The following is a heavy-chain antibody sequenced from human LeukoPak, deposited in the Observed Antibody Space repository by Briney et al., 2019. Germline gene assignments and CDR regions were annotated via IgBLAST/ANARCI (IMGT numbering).Heavy chain of an antibody. J-gene: IGHJ6*02. D-gene: IGHD1-20*01. CDR3: ARAEITGTTGGLDV. CDR1: GYTFTGYY. V-gene: IGHV1-2*04. CDR2: INPNSGGT. Sequence: ASVKVSCKASGYTFTGYYMHWVRQAPGQGLEWMGWINPNSGGTNYAQKFQGWVTMTRDTSISTAYMELSRLRSDDTAVYYCARAEITGTTGGLDVWGQGTTVTVSS.